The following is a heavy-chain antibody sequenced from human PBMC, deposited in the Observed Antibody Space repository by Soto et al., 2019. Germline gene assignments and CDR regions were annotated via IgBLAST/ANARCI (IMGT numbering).Heavy chain of an antibody. CDR2: IYSGGAT. D-gene: IGHD1-1*01. V-gene: IGHV3-66*01. Sequence: EVQLVESGGGLVQPGGSLRLSCAASGFTVSNNYMRWVRQAPGKGLEWVSLIYSGGATYYADPVKGRFTISRDNSKNTLYLQMNILRAEDTAVYYCARDGTYNWVGGQGILVTVSS. J-gene: IGHJ4*02. CDR1: GFTVSNNY. CDR3: ARDGTYNWV.